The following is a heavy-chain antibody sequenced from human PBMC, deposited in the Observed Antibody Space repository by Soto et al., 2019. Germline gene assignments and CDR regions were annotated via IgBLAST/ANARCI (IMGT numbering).Heavy chain of an antibody. CDR2: ISSNGGST. Sequence: EVQLVESGEDLVQPGGSLRLSCVASGFTFSNSAMYWVRQAPGKGLECVSSISSNGGSTYYADSVKGRFTISRDNSKNTLYLQMCSLRADDMAVYYCATVGNYGNFDYWGQGTLVTVSS. J-gene: IGHJ4*02. CDR1: GFTFSNSA. CDR3: ATVGNYGNFDY. V-gene: IGHV3-64*02. D-gene: IGHD3-10*01.